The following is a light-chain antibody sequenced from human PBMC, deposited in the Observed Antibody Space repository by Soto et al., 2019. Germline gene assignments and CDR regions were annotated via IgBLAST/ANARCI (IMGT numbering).Light chain of an antibody. CDR2: AAS. J-gene: IGKJ1*01. CDR1: QSLTNSY. Sequence: DIVLTQSPGTLSLSPGERATLSCRASQSLTNSYLAWYQQKPGQAPRLLIYAASTRATGIPDRFSGSVSGTEFSLTISRLEPEDFAVYFCQQYGSSPRTFGQGTKVEIK. V-gene: IGKV3-20*01. CDR3: QQYGSSPRT.